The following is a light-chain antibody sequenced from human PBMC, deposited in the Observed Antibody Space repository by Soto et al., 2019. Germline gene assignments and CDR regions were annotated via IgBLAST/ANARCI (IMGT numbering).Light chain of an antibody. CDR1: QSISSY. CDR3: QQSYSTPVT. CDR2: AAS. Sequence: DIQMTQSPSSLSAAGGERVTITCRASQSISSYLNWYQQKPGKAPKLLIYAASSLQSGVPSRFSGSGSGADFTLTISSLQPEDFATYYCQQSYSTPVTFGQGTKVDI. V-gene: IGKV1-39*01. J-gene: IGKJ1*01.